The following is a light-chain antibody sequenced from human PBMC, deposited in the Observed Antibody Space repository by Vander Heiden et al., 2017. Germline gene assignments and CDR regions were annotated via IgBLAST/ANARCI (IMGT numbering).Light chain of an antibody. V-gene: IGKV3-20*01. CDR1: QSVSRPC. J-gene: IGKJ1*01. Sequence: EIVLTQSPGTLSLSPGDMATLSCTASQSVSRPCLAWYQQKPGQAPNLLRYDISSRATGTPDRFSCSGSGTDFTLTISGLEPEDSAVYYCQQYAGIPWTFGQGTKVELK. CDR3: QQYAGIPWT. CDR2: DIS.